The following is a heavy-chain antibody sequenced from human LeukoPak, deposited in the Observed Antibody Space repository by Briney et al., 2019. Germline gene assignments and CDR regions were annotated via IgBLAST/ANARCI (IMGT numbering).Heavy chain of an antibody. D-gene: IGHD6-6*01. CDR2: IRSDASNE. Sequence: GGSLRLSCAASGFTLSTYGTHWVRQAPGKGLEWIAFIRSDASNEYYADSVKGRFTISRDNSKNTLHLQLDSLRAEDTAVYYCAKVLAARNFHCWGQGTLVTVSS. V-gene: IGHV3-30*02. CDR1: GFTLSTYG. J-gene: IGHJ4*02. CDR3: AKVLAARNFHC.